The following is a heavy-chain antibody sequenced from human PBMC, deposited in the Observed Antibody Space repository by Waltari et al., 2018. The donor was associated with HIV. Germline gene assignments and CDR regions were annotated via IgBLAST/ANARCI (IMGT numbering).Heavy chain of an antibody. CDR1: GYSFTSYW. D-gene: IGHD2-21*02. CDR3: ATAQHIVVVTAEAGAFDI. J-gene: IGHJ3*02. CDR2: IYPGDSDT. V-gene: IGHV5-51*01. Sequence: EVQLVQSGAEVKKPGESLKISCKGSGYSFTSYWIGWVRQMPGKGLEWMGIIYPGDSDTRYSPSFQGKVTISADKSISTAYLQWSSLKASDTAMYYCATAQHIVVVTAEAGAFDIWGQGTMVTVSS.